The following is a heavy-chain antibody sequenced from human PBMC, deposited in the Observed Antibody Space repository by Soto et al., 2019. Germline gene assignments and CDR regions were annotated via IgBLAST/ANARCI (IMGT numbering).Heavy chain of an antibody. CDR3: VRAIAAAGSY. Sequence: EVQLVESGGDLDQPGGSLRLSCAASGSTFSSYWMSWVRQAPGKGLEWVANIKQDGSEKYYVDSVKGRFTISRDNARNSVYLQMNSLRAEDTAVYYCVRAIAAAGSYWGQGTLVTVSS. V-gene: IGHV3-7*04. D-gene: IGHD6-13*01. J-gene: IGHJ4*02. CDR2: IKQDGSEK. CDR1: GSTFSSYW.